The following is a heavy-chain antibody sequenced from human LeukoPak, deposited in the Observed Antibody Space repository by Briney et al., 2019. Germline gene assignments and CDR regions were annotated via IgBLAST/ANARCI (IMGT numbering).Heavy chain of an antibody. Sequence: PSQTLSLTCAVSGGSISSGGYSWSWIRQPPGKGLEWIGYIYHSGSTYYNPSLKSRVTISVDRSKNQFSLKLSSVTAADTAVYYCAGSYTESKTHFDWLLQPFDYWGQGTLVTVSS. J-gene: IGHJ4*02. D-gene: IGHD3-9*01. CDR2: IYHSGST. CDR3: AGSYTESKTHFDWLLQPFDY. V-gene: IGHV4-30-2*01. CDR1: GGSISSGGYS.